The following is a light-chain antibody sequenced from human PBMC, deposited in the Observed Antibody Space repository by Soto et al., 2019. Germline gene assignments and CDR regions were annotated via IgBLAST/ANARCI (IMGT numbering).Light chain of an antibody. Sequence: EIVLTQSPGTLSLSPWDRATLSCMASQRISSSFLAWYQQKPGQPPRLLMYGTSSRATGIPDRFSGSGSGTDFTLTIGRLEPEDFAVYYCQQYGSSPPWTFGQGTRWIS. CDR3: QQYGSSPPWT. V-gene: IGKV3-20*01. J-gene: IGKJ1*01. CDR1: QRISSSF. CDR2: GTS.